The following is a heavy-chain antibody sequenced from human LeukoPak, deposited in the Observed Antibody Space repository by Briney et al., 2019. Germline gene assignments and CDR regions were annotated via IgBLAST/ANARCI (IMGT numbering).Heavy chain of an antibody. D-gene: IGHD3-10*01. CDR1: GVSISNYY. Sequence: SETLSLTCTVSGVSISNYYWSWIRQPAGKGLEWLGRIYSSGYTNYNPSLKSRVTMSVATSKIQFSLTLSSVTAADTAVYYCSRAGGSTIVRGVGIYYMDVWGKGTTVTVSS. CDR2: IYSSGYT. J-gene: IGHJ6*03. CDR3: SRAGGSTIVRGVGIYYMDV. V-gene: IGHV4-4*07.